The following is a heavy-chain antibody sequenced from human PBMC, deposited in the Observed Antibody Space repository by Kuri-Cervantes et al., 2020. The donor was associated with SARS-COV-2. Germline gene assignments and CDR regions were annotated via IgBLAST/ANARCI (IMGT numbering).Heavy chain of an antibody. Sequence: SVKVSCKASGGTFSSYAISWVRQAPGQGLEWMGRIIPILGIANYAQKFQGRVTITADKSTSTAYMELSSLRSEDTAVYYCARDGLPYYDFWSGYYKVWFDPWGQGTLVTVSS. CDR2: IIPILGIA. V-gene: IGHV1-69*04. D-gene: IGHD3-3*01. J-gene: IGHJ5*02. CDR3: ARDGLPYYDFWSGYYKVWFDP. CDR1: GGTFSSYA.